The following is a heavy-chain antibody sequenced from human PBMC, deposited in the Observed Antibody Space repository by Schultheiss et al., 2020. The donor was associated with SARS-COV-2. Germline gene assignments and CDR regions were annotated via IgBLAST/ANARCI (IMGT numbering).Heavy chain of an antibody. D-gene: IGHD6-13*01. V-gene: IGHV4-4*02. J-gene: IGHJ5*02. CDR2: IYHSGST. Sequence: SETLSLTCAVSGGSISSSNWWSWVRQPPGKGLEWIGEIYHSGSTNYNPSLKSRVTISVDTSKNQFSLKLSSVTAADTAVYYCARGGGSWDHYNWFDPWGQGTLVTGSS. CDR3: ARGGGSWDHYNWFDP. CDR1: GGSISSSNW.